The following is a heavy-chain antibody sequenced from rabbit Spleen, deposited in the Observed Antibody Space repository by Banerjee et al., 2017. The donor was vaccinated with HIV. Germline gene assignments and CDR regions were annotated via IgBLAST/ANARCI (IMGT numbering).Heavy chain of an antibody. CDR3: ARWAAGSGGWYTFNL. J-gene: IGHJ4*01. V-gene: IGHV1S45*01. Sequence: QEQLLESGGGLVKPEGSLKLSCTASGFSFSDNYYICWVRQAPGKGLEWIACIYTGSSGITYYANWVISRFTITSNTNQNTVDLKMTSLTAADTATYFCARWAAGSGGWYTFNLWGLGTLVTVS. CDR1: GFSFSDNYY. D-gene: IGHD1-1*01. CDR2: IYTGSSGIT.